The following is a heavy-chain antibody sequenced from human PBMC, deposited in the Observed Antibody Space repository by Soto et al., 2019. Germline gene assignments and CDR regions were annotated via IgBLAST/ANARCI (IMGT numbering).Heavy chain of an antibody. J-gene: IGHJ5*02. CDR1: GYTFTSYG. CDR3: ARERNYGGNSVWFDP. D-gene: IGHD4-17*01. Sequence: GASVKVSCKASGYTFTSYGISWVRQAPGQGLEWMGWISAYNGNTNYAQKLQGRVTMTTDTSTSTAYMELRSLRSDDTAAYYCARERNYGGNSVWFDPWGQGTLVTVSS. V-gene: IGHV1-18*01. CDR2: ISAYNGNT.